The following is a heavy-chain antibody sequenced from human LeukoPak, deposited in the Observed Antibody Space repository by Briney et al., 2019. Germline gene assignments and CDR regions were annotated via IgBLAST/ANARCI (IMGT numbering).Heavy chain of an antibody. V-gene: IGHV1-2*02. Sequence: ASVKVSCKASGYTFTGYYMHWVRQAPGQGLEWMGWINPNSGGTNYAQKFQGRVTMTGDTSISTAYMELSRLRSDDTAVYYCARVPGVVVTAIRPFDYWGQGTLVTVSS. CDR3: ARVPGVVVTAIRPFDY. CDR1: GYTFTGYY. J-gene: IGHJ4*02. D-gene: IGHD2-21*02. CDR2: INPNSGGT.